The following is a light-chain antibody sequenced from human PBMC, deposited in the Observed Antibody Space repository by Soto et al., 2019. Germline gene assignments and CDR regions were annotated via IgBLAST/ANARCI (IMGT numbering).Light chain of an antibody. V-gene: IGKV3-20*01. Sequence: EIVLTQSPGTLSLSPGERATLSCRASQSVSTSYLAWYQQKPGQAPRLVIYGASSRATGIPDRFSGSGSGTDFTLTISRLEPEDFAVYYCEKYGSSPMYTFGQGTKLEIK. CDR3: EKYGSSPMYT. CDR1: QSVSTSY. CDR2: GAS. J-gene: IGKJ2*01.